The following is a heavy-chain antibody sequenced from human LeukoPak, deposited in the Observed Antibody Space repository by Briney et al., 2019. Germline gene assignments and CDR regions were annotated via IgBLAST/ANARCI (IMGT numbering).Heavy chain of an antibody. V-gene: IGHV3-30*02. Sequence: GGSLRLSCAASGFTFSSYGMHWVRQAPGKGLEWVAFIRYDGSNKYYADPVKGRFTISRDNSKNTLYLQMNSLRAEDTAVYYCANNYGDYFDYWGQGTLVTVSS. D-gene: IGHD4-17*01. CDR1: GFTFSSYG. J-gene: IGHJ4*02. CDR2: IRYDGSNK. CDR3: ANNYGDYFDY.